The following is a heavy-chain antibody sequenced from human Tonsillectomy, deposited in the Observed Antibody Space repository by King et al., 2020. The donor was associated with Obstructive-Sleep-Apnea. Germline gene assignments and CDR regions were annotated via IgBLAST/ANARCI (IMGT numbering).Heavy chain of an antibody. V-gene: IGHV3-7*01. CDR1: GFTFSTSW. D-gene: IGHD2-15*01. Sequence: VQLVESGGGLVQPGGSLRLSCAASGFTFSTSWMSWVRQAPGKGLEWVANIKQDGSEKYYAESVKGRFTISRENAKKSLYLQMSSLRAEDTAVCYCGGYLRCSGGSCYFIVNYYYGMDVWGQGTTVTVSS. CDR2: IKQDGSEK. J-gene: IGHJ6*02. CDR3: GGYLRCSGGSCYFIVNYYYGMDV.